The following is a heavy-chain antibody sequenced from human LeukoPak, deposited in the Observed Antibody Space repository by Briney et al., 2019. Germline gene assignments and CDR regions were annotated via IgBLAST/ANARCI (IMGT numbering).Heavy chain of an antibody. V-gene: IGHV4-39*01. D-gene: IGHD3-9*01. Sequence: PSESLSLTCTVSGGSISSSSYYWGWIRQPPGKGLEWIGSIYYNGSTYYNPSLKSRVTISVDTSKNQFSLKLSSVTAADTAVYYCARLRSRVYFDWLLPYFDYWGQGTLVTVSS. CDR2: IYYNGST. J-gene: IGHJ4*02. CDR1: GGSISSSSYY. CDR3: ARLRSRVYFDWLLPYFDY.